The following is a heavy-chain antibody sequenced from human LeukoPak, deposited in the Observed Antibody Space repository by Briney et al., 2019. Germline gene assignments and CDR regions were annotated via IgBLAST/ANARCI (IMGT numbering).Heavy chain of an antibody. V-gene: IGHV3-74*01. D-gene: IGHD6-13*01. CDR1: GFTFSSYW. CDR2: INSDGSST. J-gene: IGHJ4*02. CDR3: ARGRSRLGIAAAGTTLGRFHY. Sequence: GGSLRLSCAASGFTFSSYWMHWVRQAPGKGLVWVSRINSDGSSTNYADSVKGRFTISRDNAKKTLYLQMNSLRAEDTAVYYCARGRSRLGIAAAGTTLGRFHYWGQGTLVTVSS.